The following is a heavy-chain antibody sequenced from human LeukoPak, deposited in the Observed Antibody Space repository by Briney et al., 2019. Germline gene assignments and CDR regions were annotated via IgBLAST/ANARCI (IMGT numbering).Heavy chain of an antibody. D-gene: IGHD6-13*01. V-gene: IGHV3-7*01. CDR2: INQDGSVK. Sequence: PGGSLRLSCAASTFTFSTYWMTWVRQAPGKGPEFVAHINQDGSVKNYVASVKGRFTIARDNAKNSLYLQMNSLRADDTAVYYCARDPGSSSLDYWGQGTLVTVSS. CDR1: TFTFSTYW. J-gene: IGHJ4*02. CDR3: ARDPGSSSLDY.